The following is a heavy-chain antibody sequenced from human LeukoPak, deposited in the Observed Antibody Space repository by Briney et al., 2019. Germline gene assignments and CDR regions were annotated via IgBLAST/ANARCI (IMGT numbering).Heavy chain of an antibody. J-gene: IGHJ6*02. CDR3: ARIEQKPRAVCGMDV. V-gene: IGHV3-48*02. Sequence: GGSLRLSCAASGFTFNTYSMNWVRQAPGKGLEWVSHISSSSSTIYYADSVKGRFTISRDNAKTSLYPQMNSLRDEDTAVYYCARIEQKPRAVCGMDVWGQGTTVTASS. CDR2: ISSSSSTI. CDR1: GFTFNTYS. D-gene: IGHD6-13*01.